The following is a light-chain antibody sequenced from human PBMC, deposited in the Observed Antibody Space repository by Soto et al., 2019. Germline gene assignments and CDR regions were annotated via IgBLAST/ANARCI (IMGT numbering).Light chain of an antibody. CDR1: QSVSSSY. CDR3: HQYCSSPYT. J-gene: IGKJ2*01. CDR2: GAS. V-gene: IGKV3-20*01. Sequence: IVLTQSPGTLSLSPGARATLSCRASQSVSSSYLAWYQQKPGQAPRLLIYGASSRATGIPDRFSGSGSGTDVTLTISRLEPEEFAVYYCHQYCSSPYTFRQGTKLEI.